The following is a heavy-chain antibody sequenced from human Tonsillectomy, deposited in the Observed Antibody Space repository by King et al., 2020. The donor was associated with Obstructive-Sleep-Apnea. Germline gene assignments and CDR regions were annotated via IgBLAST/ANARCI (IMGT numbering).Heavy chain of an antibody. D-gene: IGHD4-17*01. J-gene: IGHJ4*02. CDR3: TRDLYGDYNY. Sequence: DVQLVESGGVVVQPGGSLRLSCAASGFTFDDYTMHWVRQAPGKGLEWVSRISWDGGSTYYADSVKGRFTISRDNSRNSLSLQMNSLRTDDTALYYCTRDLYGDYNYWGQGTLVTVSS. CDR1: GFTFDDYT. CDR2: ISWDGGST. V-gene: IGHV3-43*01.